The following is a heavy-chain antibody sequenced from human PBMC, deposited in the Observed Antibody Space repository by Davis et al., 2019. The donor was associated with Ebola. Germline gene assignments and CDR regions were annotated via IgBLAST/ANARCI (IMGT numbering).Heavy chain of an antibody. Sequence: GESLKISCAASGFIFSDHAMHWVRQAPGKGLEWVALISYDGSAKHYADSVKGRFTISRDNSKNTLSLQMNSLRVEDTAVYYCARDQIPRGGDWFDPWGQGTLVTVSS. CDR3: ARDQIPRGGDWFDP. CDR1: GFIFSDHA. V-gene: IGHV3-30*04. CDR2: ISYDGSAK. D-gene: IGHD1-26*01. J-gene: IGHJ5*02.